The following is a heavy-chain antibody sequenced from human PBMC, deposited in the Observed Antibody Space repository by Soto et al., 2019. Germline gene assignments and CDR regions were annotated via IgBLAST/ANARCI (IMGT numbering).Heavy chain of an antibody. D-gene: IGHD3-22*01. Sequence: PGGSLRLSCTASGFIFGDYDMSWVRQAPGKGLEWVGFIRSKAYGGTTEYAASVKGRFTISRDDSKNIAYLQMNSLKTEDTAVYYCTRDDLDYETGGYHSWFDPWGLGTLVTVSS. CDR2: IRSKAYGGTT. CDR3: TRDDLDYETGGYHSWFDP. CDR1: GFIFGDYD. J-gene: IGHJ5*02. V-gene: IGHV3-49*04.